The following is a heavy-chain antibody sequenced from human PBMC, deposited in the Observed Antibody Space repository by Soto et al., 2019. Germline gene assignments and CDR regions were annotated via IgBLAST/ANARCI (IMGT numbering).Heavy chain of an antibody. CDR3: AKELHDYTIETYFHY. CDR2: ISYDGSNK. D-gene: IGHD4-4*01. V-gene: IGHV3-30*18. Sequence: QVQLVESGGGVVQPGRSLRLSCAASGFTFSSYGMHWVRQAPGKGLEWVAVISYDGSNKYYADSVKGRFTISRDNSKNTLYLQMNSLRAEDTAVYYCAKELHDYTIETYFHYWGQGTLVTVSS. CDR1: GFTFSSYG. J-gene: IGHJ4*02.